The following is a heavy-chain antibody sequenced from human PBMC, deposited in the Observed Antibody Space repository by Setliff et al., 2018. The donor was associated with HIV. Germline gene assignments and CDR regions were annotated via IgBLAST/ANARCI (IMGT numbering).Heavy chain of an antibody. J-gene: IGHJ6*03. D-gene: IGHD2-15*01. CDR3: ARDRGHCSGGYCYRPLLYYFYYMDV. CDR2: MNPNTYNT. Sequence: ASVKVSCKASGYTFNNYDINWVRQATGQGLEWMGWMNPNTYNTGYAQKFQGRVTMTRDTSISTAYMELSSLTSDDTAIYYCARDRGHCSGGYCYRPLLYYFYYMDVWGKGATVTVSS. V-gene: IGHV1-8*01. CDR1: GYTFNNYD.